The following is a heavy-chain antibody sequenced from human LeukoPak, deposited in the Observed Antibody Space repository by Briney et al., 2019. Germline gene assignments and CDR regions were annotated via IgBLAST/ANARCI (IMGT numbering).Heavy chain of an antibody. Sequence: PGGSLRLSCAASGFTFSSHGMHWVRQAPGKGLEWVAVIWYDGSNKYYADSVKGRFTISRDNSKNTLYLQMNSLRAEDTAVYYCASASMTTVTTHDYWGQGTLVTVSS. CDR2: IWYDGSNK. V-gene: IGHV3-33*01. J-gene: IGHJ4*02. D-gene: IGHD4-17*01. CDR1: GFTFSSHG. CDR3: ASASMTTVTTHDY.